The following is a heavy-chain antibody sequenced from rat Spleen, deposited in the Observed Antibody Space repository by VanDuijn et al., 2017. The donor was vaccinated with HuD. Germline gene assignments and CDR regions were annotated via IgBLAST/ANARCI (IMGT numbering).Heavy chain of an antibody. CDR2: ISSSSGTI. CDR1: GFTFSDYG. D-gene: IGHD2-1*01. V-gene: IGHV5-34*01. CDR3: ASGIPRWFAY. Sequence: EVQLVESGGGLVQPGRSLKLSCVASGFTFSDYGMNWIRQAPGKGLEWVAYISSSSGTIYYVDTVKGRFTISRDNAKNTLYLQLSSLRSEDTAFYYCASGIPRWFAYWGQGTLVTVSS. J-gene: IGHJ3*01.